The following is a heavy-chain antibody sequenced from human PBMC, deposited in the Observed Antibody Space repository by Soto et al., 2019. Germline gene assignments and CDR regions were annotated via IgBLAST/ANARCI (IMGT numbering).Heavy chain of an antibody. CDR2: INTHCGST. J-gene: IGHJ5*02. CDR1: RDTFTSYY. D-gene: IGHD2-15*01. Sequence: QLVQSGGEVKQPGASVKVSCKAPRDTFTSYYINWVRQAPGQGLEWMGGINTHCGSTAYAQKFKGRVTLTRDTSASTVYMEVSSLTSEDTAMYYCARSSGGNFGIIVEGTNWFAPWGQGTLVTVSS. CDR3: ARSSGGNFGIIVEGTNWFAP. V-gene: IGHV1-46*01.